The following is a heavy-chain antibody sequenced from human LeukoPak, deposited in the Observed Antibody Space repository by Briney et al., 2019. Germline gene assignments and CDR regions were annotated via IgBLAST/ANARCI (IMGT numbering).Heavy chain of an antibody. CDR3: AKIAGRYCSGGSCEVDY. V-gene: IGHV3-23*01. J-gene: IGHJ4*02. Sequence: GGSLRLSCAASGFTFSSYAMSWVRQAPGKGLEWVSVINGSGGNTYYADSVKGRFTISRDNSKNTLYLQMNYLRAEDTAVYYCAKIAGRYCSGGSCEVDYWGQGTLATVSS. CDR1: GFTFSSYA. CDR2: INGSGGNT. D-gene: IGHD2-15*01.